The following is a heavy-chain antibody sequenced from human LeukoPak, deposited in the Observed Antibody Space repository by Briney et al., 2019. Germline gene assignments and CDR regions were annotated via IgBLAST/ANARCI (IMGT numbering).Heavy chain of an antibody. D-gene: IGHD2-2*01. Sequence: SETLSLTCTVSGGSISSYYWSWIRQPAGKGLEWIGRIYTSGSTNYNPSLKSRVTMSVDTSKNQFSLKLSSVTAADTAVYYCARVQESAAMSADWFDPWGQGTLVTVSS. CDR3: ARVQESAAMSADWFDP. CDR2: IYTSGST. J-gene: IGHJ5*02. V-gene: IGHV4-4*07. CDR1: GGSISSYY.